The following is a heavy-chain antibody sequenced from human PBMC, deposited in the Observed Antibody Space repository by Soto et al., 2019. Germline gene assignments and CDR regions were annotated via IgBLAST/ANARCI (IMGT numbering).Heavy chain of an antibody. CDR3: AKGSSASRPYYFDY. CDR1: GFTVSSNY. J-gene: IGHJ4*02. V-gene: IGHV3-23*01. CDR2: ISGSGGST. D-gene: IGHD6-19*01. Sequence: PGGSLRLSCAASGFTVSSNYMSWVRQTPGKGLEWVSAISGSGGSTYYADSVKGRFTISRDNSKTTLYLQMNSLRADDTAVHYCAKGSSASRPYYFDYWGQGSLVTVSS.